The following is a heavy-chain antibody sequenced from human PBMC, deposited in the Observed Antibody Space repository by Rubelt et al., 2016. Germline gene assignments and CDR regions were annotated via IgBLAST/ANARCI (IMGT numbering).Heavy chain of an antibody. Sequence: LRLSCAASGFTFSGSAMHWVRQASGKGLEWVGRIRSKANSYATAYAASVKGRFTISRDDSKNTAYLQMNSLKTEDTAVYYCARGRDEGSYSSYFDFRGQGALVTVSS. CDR3: ARGRDEGSYSSYFDF. CDR1: GFTFSGSA. V-gene: IGHV3-73*01. D-gene: IGHD1-26*01. J-gene: IGHJ4*02. CDR2: IRSKANSYAT.